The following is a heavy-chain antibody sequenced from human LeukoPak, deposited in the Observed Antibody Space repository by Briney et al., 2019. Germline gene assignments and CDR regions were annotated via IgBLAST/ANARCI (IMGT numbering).Heavy chain of an antibody. CDR1: GFTFSSYA. CDR2: ISYDGSNK. Sequence: GGSLRLSCAASGFTFSSYAMHWVRQAPGKGLEWVAVISYDGSNKYYADSVKGRFTISRDNSKNTLYLQMNSLRAEDTAVYYCAREDIVVVPAAMDYYYGMDVWGKGTMVTVSS. D-gene: IGHD2-2*01. CDR3: AREDIVVVPAAMDYYYGMDV. J-gene: IGHJ6*04. V-gene: IGHV3-30*04.